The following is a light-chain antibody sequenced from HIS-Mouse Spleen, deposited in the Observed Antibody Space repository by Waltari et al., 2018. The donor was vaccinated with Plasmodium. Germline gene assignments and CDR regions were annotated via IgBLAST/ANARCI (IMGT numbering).Light chain of an antibody. V-gene: IGLV1-47*02. J-gene: IGLJ3*02. CDR2: SNN. CDR3: AAWDDSLSGPV. CDR1: SSNIGSNY. Sequence: QSVLTQPPSASGTPGQRVTISCSGSSSNIGSNYVYWYQQLPGTAPKLLIDSNNRRPSGVPDLCSGPKSGTSASRAISGLRSEDEADYYCAAWDDSLSGPVFGGGTKLTVL.